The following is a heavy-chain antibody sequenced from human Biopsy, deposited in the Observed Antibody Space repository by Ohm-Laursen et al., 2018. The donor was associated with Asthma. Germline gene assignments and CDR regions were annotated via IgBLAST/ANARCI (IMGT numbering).Heavy chain of an antibody. D-gene: IGHD3-22*01. CDR3: AKSADYYDGTDYLDF. J-gene: IGHJ4*01. CDR1: GFSFADCA. Sequence: SLRLSCAASGFSFADCAMHWVRQAPGKGLEWVSSISWNSGNIDYAVSVKGRFTISRDNAKNSLYLQMQSLRPEDTAFYYCAKSADYYDGTDYLDFWGRGTLVTVSS. CDR2: ISWNSGNI. V-gene: IGHV3-9*01.